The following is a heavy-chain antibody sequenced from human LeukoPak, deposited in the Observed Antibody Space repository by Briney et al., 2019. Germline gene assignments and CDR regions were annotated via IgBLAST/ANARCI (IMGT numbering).Heavy chain of an antibody. Sequence: SETLSLTCTVSGGSISSSSYYWGWIRQPPGKGLEWIGSIYYSGSTYYNPSLKSRVTISVDTSKNQFSLKLSSVTAADAAVYYCATHVSSTVAGTSLGPVDYWGQGTLVTVSS. CDR2: IYYSGST. J-gene: IGHJ4*02. V-gene: IGHV4-39*01. D-gene: IGHD6-19*01. CDR3: ATHVSSTVAGTSLGPVDY. CDR1: GGSISSSSYY.